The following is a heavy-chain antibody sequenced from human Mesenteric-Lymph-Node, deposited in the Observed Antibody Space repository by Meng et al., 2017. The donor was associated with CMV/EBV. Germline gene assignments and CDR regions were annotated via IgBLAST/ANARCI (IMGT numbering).Heavy chain of an antibody. J-gene: IGHJ4*02. V-gene: IGHV3-74*01. CDR2: IHSDGSSR. CDR3: ARIDYGDYGDY. D-gene: IGHD4-17*01. CDR1: GFIFSSYW. Sequence: GESLKISCAGSGFIFSSYWMHWVRQAPGKGLVWVSRIHSDGSSRSYADSVKGRFTISRDNSKNTLYLQMNSLRAEDTAVYYCARIDYGDYGDYWGQGTLVTVSS.